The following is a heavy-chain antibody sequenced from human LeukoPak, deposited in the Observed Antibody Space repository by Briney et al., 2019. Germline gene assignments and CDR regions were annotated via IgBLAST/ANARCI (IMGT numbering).Heavy chain of an antibody. D-gene: IGHD6-13*01. CDR2: IYYSGST. V-gene: IGHV4-61*01. CDR1: GGSVSSGSYY. J-gene: IGHJ4*02. Sequence: PSRTLSLTCTVSGGSVSSGSYYWSWIRQPPGKGLEWIGYIYYSGSTNYNPSLKSRVTISVDTSKNQFSLKLSSVTAADTAVYYCARERIAAAGRIFDYWGQGTLVTVSS. CDR3: ARERIAAAGRIFDY.